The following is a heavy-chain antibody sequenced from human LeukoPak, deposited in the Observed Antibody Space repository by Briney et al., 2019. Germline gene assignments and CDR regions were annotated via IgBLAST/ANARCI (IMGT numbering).Heavy chain of an antibody. CDR3: ATSILTGYYQYYYYYYMDV. CDR2: IYYGGST. CDR1: GGSISYYY. J-gene: IGHJ6*03. D-gene: IGHD3-9*01. V-gene: IGHV4-59*01. Sequence: PSETLSLTCTVSGGSISYYYWSWIRQPPGKGLEWTGYIYYGGSTNYNPSLKSRVTISVDTSKNQFSLKLSSVTAADTAVYYCATSILTGYYQYYYYYYMDVWGKGTTVTVSS.